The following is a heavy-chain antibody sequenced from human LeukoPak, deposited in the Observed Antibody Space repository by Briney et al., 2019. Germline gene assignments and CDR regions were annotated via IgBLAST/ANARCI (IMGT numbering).Heavy chain of an antibody. J-gene: IGHJ4*02. CDR2: IKQDGSEK. CDR1: GFTFSRYW. V-gene: IGHV3-7*01. CDR3: ARDQDHYFDY. Sequence: GGSLRLSCAASGFTFSRYWMSWVRQAPGKGLEWVANIKQDGSEKYYVDSVKGRFTISRDNAKNSLYLQVNSLRAEDTAVYYCARDQDHYFDYWGQGTLVTVSS.